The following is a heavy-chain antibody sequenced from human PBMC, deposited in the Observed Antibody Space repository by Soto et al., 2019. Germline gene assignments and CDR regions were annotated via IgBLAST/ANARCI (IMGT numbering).Heavy chain of an antibody. CDR3: AREASSGYFQYYFGY. CDR1: GGSISSYY. D-gene: IGHD3-22*01. Sequence: SETLSLTCTVSGGSISSYYWSWIRQPPGKGLEWIGYIYYSGSTNYNPSLKSRVTISVDTSKNQFSLKLSSVTAADTAVYYCAREASSGYFQYYFGYWGQGTLVTVSS. CDR2: IYYSGST. V-gene: IGHV4-59*01. J-gene: IGHJ4*02.